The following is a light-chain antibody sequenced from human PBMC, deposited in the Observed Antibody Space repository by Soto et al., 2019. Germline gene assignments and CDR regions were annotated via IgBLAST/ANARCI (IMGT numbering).Light chain of an antibody. J-gene: IGKJ4*01. V-gene: IGKV3-11*01. Sequence: EIVLTQSPATLSLSPGERATLSCRASQSVSSYLAWYQQKPGQAPRLLIYDASNRATGIPARFSGSGSGTDFTLTISSLEPEDFAVYYCQQYFGTPFTFGGGTKVEIK. CDR3: QQYFGTPFT. CDR1: QSVSSY. CDR2: DAS.